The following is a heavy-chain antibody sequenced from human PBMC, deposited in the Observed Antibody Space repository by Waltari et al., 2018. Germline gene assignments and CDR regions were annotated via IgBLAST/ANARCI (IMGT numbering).Heavy chain of an antibody. CDR1: GYSISSGYY. CDR2: IYHSGST. J-gene: IGHJ3*02. V-gene: IGHV4-38-2*01. Sequence: QVQLQESGPGLVKPSETPSLTCAVSGYSISSGYYWGWIRQPPGKGLEWIGSIYHSGSTSYNPSLKSRVTISVDTSKNQFSLKLSSVTAADTAVYYCASHGDAHAFDIWGQGTMVTVSS. CDR3: ASHGDAHAFDI. D-gene: IGHD7-27*01.